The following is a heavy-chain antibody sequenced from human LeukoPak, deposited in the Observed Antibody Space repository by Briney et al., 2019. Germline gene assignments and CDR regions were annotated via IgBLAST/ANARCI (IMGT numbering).Heavy chain of an antibody. CDR2: ISWNSGSI. D-gene: IGHD3-22*01. J-gene: IGHJ4*02. V-gene: IGHV3-9*01. CDR3: ARRYYGSATYRLPYDY. CDR1: GFTFDDYA. Sequence: GRSLRLSCAASGFTFDDYAMHWVRQAPGKGLEWVSGISWNSGSIGYADSVKGRFTISRDNAENSLYLQMSSLRAEDTAVYYCARRYYGSATYRLPYDYWGQGTLVTVSS.